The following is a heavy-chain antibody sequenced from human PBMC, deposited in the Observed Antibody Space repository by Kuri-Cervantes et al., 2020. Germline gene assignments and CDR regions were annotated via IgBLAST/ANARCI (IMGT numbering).Heavy chain of an antibody. D-gene: IGHD1-26*01. CDR3: ARAGSYRGVFDY. J-gene: IGHJ4*02. Sequence: GGSLRLSCAASGFTFDDYAMHWVRQAPGKGLEWVSGISWNSGSIGYADSVKGRFTISRDNAKNSLYLQMNSLKTEDTAVYYCARAGSYRGVFDYWGQGTLVTVSS. CDR2: ISWNSGSI. CDR1: GFTFDDYA. V-gene: IGHV3-9*01.